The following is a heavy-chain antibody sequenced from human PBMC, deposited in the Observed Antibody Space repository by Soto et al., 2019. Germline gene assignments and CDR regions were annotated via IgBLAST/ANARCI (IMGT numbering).Heavy chain of an antibody. CDR3: ARAISGYVT. D-gene: IGHD5-12*01. J-gene: IGHJ4*02. Sequence: QVQLVQSGAEMKKPGALVKLSCKTSGINYNTYAIHWVRQAPGQRLEWMGWINAGNGDTRYSQNFQGRVTLTRDTSASTVYMDLDSLKSEDTGVYYCARAISGYVTWGQGTLVTVSS. CDR1: GINYNTYA. V-gene: IGHV1-3*01. CDR2: INAGNGDT.